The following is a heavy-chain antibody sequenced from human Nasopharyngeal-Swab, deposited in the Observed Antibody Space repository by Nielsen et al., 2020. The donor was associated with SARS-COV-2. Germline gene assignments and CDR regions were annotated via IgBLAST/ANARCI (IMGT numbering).Heavy chain of an antibody. CDR3: ARQRTTLTLGRAFDL. V-gene: IGHV5-51*01. D-gene: IGHD4-17*01. CDR1: GHSFSNYW. Sequence: GGSLRLSCKGFGHSFSNYWFAWVRQMPGKGLEWMGIIYPGNSDTRYSPSFQGQVTISADKSISTAYLQWSSLRASDTAIYYCARQRTTLTLGRAFDLWGPRHNGHRLL. CDR2: IYPGNSDT. J-gene: IGHJ3*01.